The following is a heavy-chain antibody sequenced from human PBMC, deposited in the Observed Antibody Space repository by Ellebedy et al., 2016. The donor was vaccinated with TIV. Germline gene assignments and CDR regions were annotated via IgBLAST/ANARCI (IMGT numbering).Heavy chain of an antibody. J-gene: IGHJ4*02. Sequence: GESLKISXAASGFTFSSHAMNWVRQAPGKGLEWVSGISGSGGSTYYADSVKGRFTISRDNSKNTLYLQMNSLRAEDTAVYYCASRSGSYPPKIDYWGQGTLVTVSS. CDR3: ASRSGSYPPKIDY. CDR2: ISGSGGST. CDR1: GFTFSSHA. V-gene: IGHV3-23*01. D-gene: IGHD3-10*01.